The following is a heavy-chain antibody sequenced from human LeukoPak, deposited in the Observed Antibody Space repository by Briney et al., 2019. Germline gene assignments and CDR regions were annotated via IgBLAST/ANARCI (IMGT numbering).Heavy chain of an antibody. CDR3: ASSIVVVPAAQKDY. Sequence: SETLSLTCTVSGGSISSSSYYWGWIRQPPGKGLEWIGSIYYSGSTYYNPSLKSRVTISVDTSKNQFSLKLSSVTAADTAVYYCASSIVVVPAAQKDYWGQGTLVTVSS. CDR2: IYYSGST. V-gene: IGHV4-39*01. D-gene: IGHD2-2*01. J-gene: IGHJ4*02. CDR1: GGSISSSSYY.